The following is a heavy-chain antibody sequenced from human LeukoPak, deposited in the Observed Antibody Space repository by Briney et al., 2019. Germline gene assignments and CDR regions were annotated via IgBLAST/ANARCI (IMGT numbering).Heavy chain of an antibody. Sequence: PSETLSLTCSISGVSISRSFYYWGWIRQPPGKRLEWIGNIYYTGSTYYNPSLKSRVSMSVDTSKNQFSLKLSSVTAADTAVYYCARFNGASGIAVAHDAFDIWGQGTMVTVSS. CDR1: GVSISRSFYY. CDR3: ARFNGASGIAVAHDAFDI. V-gene: IGHV4-39*01. CDR2: IYYTGST. J-gene: IGHJ3*02. D-gene: IGHD6-19*01.